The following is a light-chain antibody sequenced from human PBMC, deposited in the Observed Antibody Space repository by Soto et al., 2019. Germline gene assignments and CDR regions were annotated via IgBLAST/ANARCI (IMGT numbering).Light chain of an antibody. CDR2: GNS. CDR1: SSNIGAGYD. Sequence: QSALTQPPPVSGSPGQTVTISCTGSSSNIGAGYDVHWYQQLPGTAPKLLIYGNSNRPSGVPDRFSGSKSGTSAFLAITGLQAEDEADYYCQSYDSSLSGFYVFGTGTKVTVL. CDR3: QSYDSSLSGFYV. J-gene: IGLJ1*01. V-gene: IGLV1-40*01.